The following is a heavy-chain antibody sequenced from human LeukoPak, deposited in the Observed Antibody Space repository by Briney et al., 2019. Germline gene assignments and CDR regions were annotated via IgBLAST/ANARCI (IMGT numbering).Heavy chain of an antibody. CDR3: ARDGIAAAGNWFDP. J-gene: IGHJ5*02. CDR1: GGSISSYY. D-gene: IGHD6-13*01. V-gene: IGHV4-4*07. CDR2: IYTSGST. Sequence: SETLSLTCTVSGGSISSYYWSWIRQPAGKGLEWIGRIYTSGSTNYNPSLKSRVTMSVDTSKNQFSLKLSSVTAADTAVYYRARDGIAAAGNWFDPWGQGTLVTVSS.